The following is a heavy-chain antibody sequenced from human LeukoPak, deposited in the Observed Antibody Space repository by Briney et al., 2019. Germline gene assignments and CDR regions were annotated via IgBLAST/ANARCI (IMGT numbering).Heavy chain of an antibody. J-gene: IGHJ4*02. CDR1: GFTFSSYA. CDR2: ISGSGGST. CDR3: ANVEMATITFGYDY. D-gene: IGHD5-24*01. V-gene: IGHV3-23*01. Sequence: PGGSLRLSCAASGFTFSSYAVSWVRQAPGKGLEWVSAISGSGGSTYYADSVKGRFTISRDNSKNTLYLQMNSLRAEDTAVYYCANVEMATITFGYDYWGQGTLVTVSS.